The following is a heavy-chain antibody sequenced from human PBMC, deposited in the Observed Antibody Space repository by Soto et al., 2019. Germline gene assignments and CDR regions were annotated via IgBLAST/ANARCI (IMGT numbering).Heavy chain of an antibody. Sequence: SETLSLTXSVSGGSISSVGHYWTWIRQQPGKGLEWIGYIYYSGSTDYNPSLKSRVTISVDRSKNQFSLNLSSVTAAGTAIYYCARESGGYDSSTRYGLDVWGQGTTVTVSS. CDR3: ARESGGYDSSTRYGLDV. CDR2: IYYSGST. J-gene: IGHJ6*02. V-gene: IGHV4-31*02. D-gene: IGHD6-25*01. CDR1: GGSISSVGHY.